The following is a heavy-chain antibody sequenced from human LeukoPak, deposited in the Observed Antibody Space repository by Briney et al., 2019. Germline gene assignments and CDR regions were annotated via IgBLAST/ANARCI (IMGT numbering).Heavy chain of an antibody. CDR3: AKDLRAVAAAADNDY. V-gene: IGHV3-23*01. Sequence: GGSLKLSCAASGFTFSSYAMSWVRQAPGKGLEWVSAISGSGGSTYYADSVKGRFTISRDNSKNTLFLQMNSLRAEDTAVYYCAKDLRAVAAAADNDYWGQGTLVTVSS. CDR2: ISGSGGST. CDR1: GFTFSSYA. J-gene: IGHJ4*02. D-gene: IGHD6-13*01.